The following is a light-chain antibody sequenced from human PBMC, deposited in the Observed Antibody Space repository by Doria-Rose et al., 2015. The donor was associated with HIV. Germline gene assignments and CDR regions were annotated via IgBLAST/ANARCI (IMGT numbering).Light chain of an antibody. CDR3: HQYGTSWT. CDR2: DGS. CDR1: QSCSSTY. Sequence: TQSPGTLSLSPGERATLSCRASQSCSSTYLAWYQQKPGQAPSLLIYDGSTRATGIPDRFSASGSGTDFTLTINRLEPEDFALYYCHQYGTSWTFGQGTKV. V-gene: IGKV3-20*01. J-gene: IGKJ1*01.